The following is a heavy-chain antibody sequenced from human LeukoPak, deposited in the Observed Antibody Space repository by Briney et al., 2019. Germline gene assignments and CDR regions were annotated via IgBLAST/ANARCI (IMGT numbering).Heavy chain of an antibody. J-gene: IGHJ4*02. CDR2: IYYSGST. D-gene: IGHD4-17*01. Sequence: SETLSLTCTVSGGSISSYYWSWIRQPPGKGLEWIGYIYYSGSTNYNPSLKSRVTISVDTSKNQFSLKLSSVTAADTAVYYCARDDVTTVTTRSLDYWGQGTLVTVSS. CDR3: ARDDVTTVTTRSLDY. V-gene: IGHV4-59*01. CDR1: GGSISSYY.